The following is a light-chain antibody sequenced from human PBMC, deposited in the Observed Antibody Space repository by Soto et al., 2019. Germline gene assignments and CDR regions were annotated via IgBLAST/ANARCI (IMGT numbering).Light chain of an antibody. CDR2: DAS. CDR1: QSVSSN. V-gene: IGKV3D-15*01. CDR3: QQFNNYAIT. J-gene: IGKJ5*01. Sequence: EIVMTQSPATLSVSPGERATLSCRASQSVSSNLAWYQQKPGQAPRLLIYDASNRATGIPARFSGSGPGTDFTLTISSLQPEDFATYYCQQFNNYAITFGQGTRLEIK.